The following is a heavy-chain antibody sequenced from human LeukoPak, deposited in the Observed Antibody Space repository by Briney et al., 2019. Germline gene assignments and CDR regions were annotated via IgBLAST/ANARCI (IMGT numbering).Heavy chain of an antibody. Sequence: PGGSLRLSCTASGFTFGDYAMSWFRQAPGKGLEWVGFIRSKAYGGTTEYAASVKGRFTISRDDSKSIAYLQMNSLKTEDTAVYYCTSRVVSDFYDGGFDYWGQGTLVTVSS. D-gene: IGHD5/OR15-5a*01. CDR3: TSRVVSDFYDGGFDY. V-gene: IGHV3-49*03. CDR2: IRSKAYGGTT. CDR1: GFTFGDYA. J-gene: IGHJ4*02.